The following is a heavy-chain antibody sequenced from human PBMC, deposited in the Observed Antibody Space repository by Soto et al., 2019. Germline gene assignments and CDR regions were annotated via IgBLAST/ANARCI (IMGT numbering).Heavy chain of an antibody. J-gene: IGHJ3*02. V-gene: IGHV3-7*01. CDR1: GFSFSTYW. D-gene: IGHD2-15*01. Sequence: PGGSLRLSCAASGFSFSTYWMNWVRQAPGKGLEWVADIKQDGGKKSYVDSVKGRFTISRDNAKNSLYLQMNSLRGEDTAVYYCVREGRLLGAFDIWGQGTMVTVSS. CDR3: VREGRLLGAFDI. CDR2: IKQDGGKK.